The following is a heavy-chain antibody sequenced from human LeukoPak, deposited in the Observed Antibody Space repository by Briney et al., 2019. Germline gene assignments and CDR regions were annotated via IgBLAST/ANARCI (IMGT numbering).Heavy chain of an antibody. D-gene: IGHD1-26*01. CDR3: ARDLIVGTTIRYYFDY. Sequence: GGSLRLSCAASGFTFSYYSMNWVRQAPGKGLEWVSYISDSDTMYYADSVKGRFTISRDNAKNSLYLQMNSLRAEHTAVYYCARDLIVGTTIRYYFDYWGQGTLVTVSS. CDR2: ISDSDTM. CDR1: GFTFSYYS. V-gene: IGHV3-48*01. J-gene: IGHJ4*02.